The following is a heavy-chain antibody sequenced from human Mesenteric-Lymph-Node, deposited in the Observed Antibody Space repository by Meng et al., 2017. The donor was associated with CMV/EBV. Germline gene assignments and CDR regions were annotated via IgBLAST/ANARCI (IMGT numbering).Heavy chain of an antibody. J-gene: IGHJ5*02. Sequence: SGYTFTGYYMHWVRQAPGQGLEWMGWINPNSGGTNYAQKFQGRVTMTRDTSISTAYMELSRLRSDDTAVYYCARVGVVPAAIGSWFDPWGQRTLVTVSS. CDR3: ARVGVVPAAIGSWFDP. D-gene: IGHD2-2*01. V-gene: IGHV1-2*02. CDR2: INPNSGGT. CDR1: GYTFTGYY.